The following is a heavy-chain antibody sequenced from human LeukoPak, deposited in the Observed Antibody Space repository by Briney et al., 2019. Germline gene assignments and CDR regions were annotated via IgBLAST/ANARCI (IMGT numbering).Heavy chain of an antibody. CDR3: ARSNVLLWFGEFPDFDY. Sequence: ASVKVSCKASGYTFTGYYMHWVRQAPGQGLEWMGWINPNSGGTNYAQKFQGRVTMTRDTSISTAYMELSRLRPDDTAVYYCARSNVLLWFGEFPDFDYWGQGTLVTVSS. CDR2: INPNSGGT. J-gene: IGHJ4*02. CDR1: GYTFTGYY. D-gene: IGHD3-10*01. V-gene: IGHV1-2*02.